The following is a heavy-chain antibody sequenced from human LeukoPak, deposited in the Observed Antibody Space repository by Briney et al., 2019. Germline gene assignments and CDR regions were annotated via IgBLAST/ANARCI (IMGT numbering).Heavy chain of an antibody. CDR3: ARSPGGSYLYFDY. J-gene: IGHJ4*02. Sequence: VASVKVSCKASGYTFTGYYMHWVRQAPGQGLEWMGWINPNSGGTNYAQKFQGRVTMTRDTSISTAYMELSRLRSDDTAVYYCARSPGGSYLYFDYWGQGTLVIVSS. D-gene: IGHD1-26*01. V-gene: IGHV1-2*02. CDR2: INPNSGGT. CDR1: GYTFTGYY.